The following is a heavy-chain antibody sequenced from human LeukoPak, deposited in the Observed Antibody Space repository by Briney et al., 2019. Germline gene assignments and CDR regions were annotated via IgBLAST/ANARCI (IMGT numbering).Heavy chain of an antibody. Sequence: SETLSLTCAVYGGSFSGYHWSWIRQPPGKGLEWIGEINHSGSTNYNPSLKSRVTISVDTSKNQFSLKLSSVTAADTAVYYCARGVIVVVVAAIGEGHHSGFDYWGQGTLVTVSS. D-gene: IGHD2-15*01. CDR3: ARGVIVVVVAAIGEGHHSGFDY. CDR2: INHSGST. CDR1: GGSFSGYH. J-gene: IGHJ4*02. V-gene: IGHV4-34*01.